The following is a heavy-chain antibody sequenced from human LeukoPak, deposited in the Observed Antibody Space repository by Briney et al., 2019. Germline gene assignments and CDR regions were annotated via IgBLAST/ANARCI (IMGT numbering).Heavy chain of an antibody. Sequence: GGSLRLSCAASGFTFSSYGMHWVHQAPGKRLEWVAVIWYDGSNKYYADSVKGRFTIARDNSKNTLYLQMTRLRAENTAVYYCARQYSSSWYDYWGQGTLVTVSS. CDR2: IWYDGSNK. CDR3: ARQYSSSWYDY. V-gene: IGHV3-33*01. CDR1: GFTFSSYG. D-gene: IGHD6-13*01. J-gene: IGHJ4*02.